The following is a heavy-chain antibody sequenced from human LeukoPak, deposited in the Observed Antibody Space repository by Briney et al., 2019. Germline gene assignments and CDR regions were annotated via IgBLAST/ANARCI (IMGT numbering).Heavy chain of an antibody. J-gene: IGHJ4*02. CDR3: AKDHGSLGSGLN. CDR1: GFTFSSYS. V-gene: IGHV3-48*01. Sequence: PGGSLRLSCAASGFTFSSYSMNWVRQAPGKGLEWVSYISSSSSTIYYADSVKGRFTISRDNSKNTLYLLMNSLRAEDTAVYYCAKDHGSLGSGLNWGQGTLVIVSS. D-gene: IGHD3-10*01. CDR2: ISSSSSTI.